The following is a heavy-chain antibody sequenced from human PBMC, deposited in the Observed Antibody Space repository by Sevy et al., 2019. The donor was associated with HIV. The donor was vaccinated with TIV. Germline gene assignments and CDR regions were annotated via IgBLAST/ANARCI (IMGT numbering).Heavy chain of an antibody. J-gene: IGHJ6*02. CDR2: INSDGSST. CDR1: GFTFSSYW. V-gene: IGHV3-74*01. D-gene: IGHD2-2*01. CDR3: ARVTSAAMVYYYYGMDV. Sequence: GGSLRLSCAASGFTFSSYWMHWVRQAPGKGLVWVSRINSDGSSTSYADSVKGRFTISRDNAKNTLYLQMNSLRAEDTAVYYCARVTSAAMVYYYYGMDVWGQGTTVTVSS.